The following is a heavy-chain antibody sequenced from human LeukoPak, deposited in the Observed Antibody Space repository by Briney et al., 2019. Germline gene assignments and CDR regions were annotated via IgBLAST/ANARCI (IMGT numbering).Heavy chain of an antibody. CDR2: IKPSGGST. J-gene: IGHJ5*02. D-gene: IGHD2-21*02. CDR1: GYTFTSYY. V-gene: IGHV1-46*01. Sequence: ASVKVSCKASGYTFTSYYMHWVRHAPGQGLEWMGIIKPSGGSTSYAQKFQGRVTMTRDTSTSTVYMELSSLRSEDAAVYYCARGATRYCGGDCYHIDPWGEGTLVTVSS. CDR3: ARGATRYCGGDCYHIDP.